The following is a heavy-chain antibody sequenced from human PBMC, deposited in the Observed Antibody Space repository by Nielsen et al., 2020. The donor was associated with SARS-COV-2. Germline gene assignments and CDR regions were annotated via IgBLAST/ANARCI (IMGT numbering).Heavy chain of an antibody. V-gene: IGHV3-30*18. J-gene: IGHJ6*02. CDR3: AKSMTTLIAYYYYGMDV. CDR1: GFIFKNYG. D-gene: IGHD3-16*01. Sequence: GGSLRLSCAASGFIFKNYGMHWVRQVPGKGLEWVAVTSPDGSNKYYADSVRGRFTIPRDNSKNTLFLEMNRLSAADTAVYFCAKSMTTLIAYYYYGMDVWGQGTTVTVSS. CDR2: TSPDGSNK.